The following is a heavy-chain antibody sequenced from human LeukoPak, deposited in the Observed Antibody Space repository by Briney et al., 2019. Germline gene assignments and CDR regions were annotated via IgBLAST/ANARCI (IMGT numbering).Heavy chain of an antibody. J-gene: IGHJ4*02. CDR1: GFTFRSYS. D-gene: IGHD6-19*01. CDR2: ISGSGGST. V-gene: IGHV3-23*01. CDR3: AKLAVAGPSFDY. Sequence: GGSLRLSCAASGFTFRSYSMNWVRQAPGKGLEWVSAISGSGGSTYYADSVKGRFTISRDNSKNTLYLQMNSLRAEDTAVYYCAKLAVAGPSFDYWGQGTLVTVSS.